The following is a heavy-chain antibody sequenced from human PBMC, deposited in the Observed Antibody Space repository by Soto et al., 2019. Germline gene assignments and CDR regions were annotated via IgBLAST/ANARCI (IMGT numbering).Heavy chain of an antibody. V-gene: IGHV3-23*01. Sequence: GGSLRLSCAASGFTFSSYPMSWVRQPPGKGLEWVSSITDNGVYTYYADSVKGRFTISRDNSKNTLYLQMNSLRAEDTALYYCAKLSTKEGTVCWGQGTLVTVSS. CDR1: GFTFSSYP. CDR2: ITDNGVYT. D-gene: IGHD2-8*02. J-gene: IGHJ4*02. CDR3: AKLSTKEGTVC.